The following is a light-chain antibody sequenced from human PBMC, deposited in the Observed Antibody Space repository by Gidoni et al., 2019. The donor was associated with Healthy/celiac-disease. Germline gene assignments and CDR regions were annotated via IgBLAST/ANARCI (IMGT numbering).Light chain of an antibody. CDR2: KAS. J-gene: IGKJ1*01. CDR1: HSISSW. V-gene: IGKV1-5*03. Sequence: DIQMTQSPSTLSASVGDRVTITCRASHSISSWLAWYQQKPGKAPKLLIYKASSLESGVPSRFSGSGSGTGFTLTISSLQPDDFATYYCQQYNSYSRTFGQGTKVEIK. CDR3: QQYNSYSRT.